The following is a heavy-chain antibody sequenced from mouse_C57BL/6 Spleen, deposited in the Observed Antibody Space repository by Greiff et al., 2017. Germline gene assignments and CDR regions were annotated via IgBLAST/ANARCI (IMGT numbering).Heavy chain of an antibody. CDR2: IDPSDSYT. V-gene: IGHV1-59*01. CDR3: ARGGWDGFPY. D-gene: IGHD4-1*01. J-gene: IGHJ3*01. Sequence: QVQLQQPGAELVRPGTSVKLSCKASGYTFTSYWMHWVKQRPGQGLEWIGVIDPSDSYTNYNQKFKGKATLTVDTSSSTVYMQLSSLTSEDSAVYYCARGGWDGFPYWGQGTLVTVSA. CDR1: GYTFTSYW.